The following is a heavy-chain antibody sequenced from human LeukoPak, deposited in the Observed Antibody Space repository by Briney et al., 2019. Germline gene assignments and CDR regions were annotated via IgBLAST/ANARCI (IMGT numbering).Heavy chain of an antibody. Sequence: PGGSLRLSCAASGFTFSSYAMSWVRQAPGKGLEWVSAISGSGGSTYYADSVKGRFTISRDNSKNTLYLEMNSLRAEDTAVYYCARFRSDSGDYARDGFDYGGQGTLVTVSS. CDR1: GFTFSSYA. J-gene: IGHJ4*02. CDR3: ARFRSDSGDYARDGFDY. CDR2: ISGSGGST. D-gene: IGHD2-21*02. V-gene: IGHV3-23*01.